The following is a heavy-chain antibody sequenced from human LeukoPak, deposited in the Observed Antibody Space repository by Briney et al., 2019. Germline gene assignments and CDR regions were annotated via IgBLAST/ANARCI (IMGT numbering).Heavy chain of an antibody. V-gene: IGHV1-2*06. CDR1: GYTFTSYY. D-gene: IGHD5-12*01. CDR3: ARGRRATDFDY. Sequence: PGASVKVSCKASGYTFTSYYMHWVRQAPGQGLEWMGRINPNSGGTNYAQEFQGRVTMTRDTSISTAYMELSRLRSDDTAVYYCARGRRATDFDYWGQGTLVTVSS. CDR2: INPNSGGT. J-gene: IGHJ4*02.